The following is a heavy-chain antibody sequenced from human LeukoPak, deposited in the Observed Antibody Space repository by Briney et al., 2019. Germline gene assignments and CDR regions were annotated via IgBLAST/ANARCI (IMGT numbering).Heavy chain of an antibody. CDR3: AKGSYYDSSGSFYFDY. V-gene: IGHV3-23*01. D-gene: IGHD3-22*01. CDR2: ISGSGDNT. CDR1: GFTLSTNA. Sequence: PGGSLRLSCLTSGFTLSTNAMSWVRQAPGKGLEWVSGISGSGDNTYYADSVKGRFTISRDNSKNTLYVQVNSLGTEDTAAYYCAKGSYYDSSGSFYFDYWGQGTLVTVSS. J-gene: IGHJ4*02.